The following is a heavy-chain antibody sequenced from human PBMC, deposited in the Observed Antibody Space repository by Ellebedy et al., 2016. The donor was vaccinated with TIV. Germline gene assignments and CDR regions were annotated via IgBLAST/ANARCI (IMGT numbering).Heavy chain of an antibody. J-gene: IGHJ4*02. CDR3: ARGGGCGSGDCWAFDY. CDR1: GFTFSSHW. V-gene: IGHV3-74*01. D-gene: IGHD2-21*02. CDR2: INSDWSST. Sequence: GESLKISCAASGFTFSSHWMHWVRQAPGKGLVWVSRINSDWSSTSYTDSVKGRFTISRDNAKNTLYLQMNSLRREDTAVYYCARGGGCGSGDCWAFDYWGQGTLVTVSS.